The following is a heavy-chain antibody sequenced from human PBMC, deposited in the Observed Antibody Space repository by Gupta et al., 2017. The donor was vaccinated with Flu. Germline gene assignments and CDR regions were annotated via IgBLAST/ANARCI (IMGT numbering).Heavy chain of an antibody. CDR1: GLSLSGSA. J-gene: IGHJ3*02. V-gene: IGHV3-73*01. CDR3: TRSDYSAYNDAFDI. D-gene: IGHD4-17*01. CDR2: IRTRHNDYAT. Sequence: EVQLVESGGGLVQPGGSVKLSRAASGLSLSGSAIHWVRQPSGKGLEWLGRIRTRHNDYATAYAASVEGRVTISRDDAQNTASLQLDRLETGDTAVYYCTRSDYSAYNDAFDIWGPGTLVTVSS.